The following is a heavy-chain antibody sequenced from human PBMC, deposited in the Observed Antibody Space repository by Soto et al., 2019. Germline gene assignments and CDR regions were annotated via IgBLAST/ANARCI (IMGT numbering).Heavy chain of an antibody. J-gene: IGHJ6*02. V-gene: IGHV3-48*02. CDR3: ARDEYSSSDRYYYYYGMDV. CDR2: ISSSSSTI. Sequence: GGSLRLSCAASGFTFSSYSMNWVRQAPGKGLEWVSYISSSSSTIYYADSVKGRFTISRDNAKNSLYLQMNSLRDEDTAVYYCARDEYSSSDRYYYYYGMDVWGQGTTVTVSS. CDR1: GFTFSSYS. D-gene: IGHD6-6*01.